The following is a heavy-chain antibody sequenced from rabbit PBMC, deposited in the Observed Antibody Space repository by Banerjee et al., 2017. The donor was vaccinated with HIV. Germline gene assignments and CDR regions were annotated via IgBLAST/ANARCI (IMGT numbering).Heavy chain of an antibody. CDR1: GLDISSYS. J-gene: IGHJ4*01. CDR3: VRAAGYGGYGYATILSGDL. Sequence: QEQLVESGGGLVQPGGSLKLSCKASGLDISSYSMNWVRQAPGKGLEWIAYIYPDFGTTDYASWVNGRFTISLDNAQNTVFLQMTSLTAADTATYFCVRAAGYGGYGYATILSGDLWGQGTLVTVS. D-gene: IGHD6-1*01. V-gene: IGHV1S47*01. CDR2: IYPDFGTT.